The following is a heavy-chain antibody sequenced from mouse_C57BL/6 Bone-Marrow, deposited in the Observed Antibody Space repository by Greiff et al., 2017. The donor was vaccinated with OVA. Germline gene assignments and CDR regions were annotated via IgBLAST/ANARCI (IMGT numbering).Heavy chain of an antibody. J-gene: IGHJ2*01. CDR3: AMAYGSSLYYFDY. D-gene: IGHD1-1*01. Sequence: VQLQQSGADLVKPGASVKVSCKASGYTFTSYWMHWVKQRPGQGLEWIGRIHPSDSDTNYNQKFKGKATLTVDKSSSTAYMQLSSLTSEDSAVYYCAMAYGSSLYYFDYWGQGTTLTVSS. CDR2: IHPSDSDT. CDR1: GYTFTSYW. V-gene: IGHV1-74*01.